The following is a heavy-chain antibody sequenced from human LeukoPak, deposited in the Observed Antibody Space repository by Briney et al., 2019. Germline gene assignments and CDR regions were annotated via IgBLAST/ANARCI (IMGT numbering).Heavy chain of an antibody. Sequence: SETLSLTCIVSGGSINYYYWSWIRQPPGKGLEWIGYIYYTGSTNYSPSLKSRVTISADTSKNQFSLKLRSVTAADTAVYFCERHQGYDFYDSSGYYSFDYWGQGTLVTVSS. J-gene: IGHJ4*02. CDR3: ERHQGYDFYDSSGYYSFDY. CDR1: GGSINYYY. V-gene: IGHV4-59*08. D-gene: IGHD3-22*01. CDR2: IYYTGST.